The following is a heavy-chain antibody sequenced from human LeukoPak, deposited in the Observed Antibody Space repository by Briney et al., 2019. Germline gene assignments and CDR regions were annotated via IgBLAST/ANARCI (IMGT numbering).Heavy chain of an antibody. CDR1: GFTLSSYS. Sequence: PGGSLRLSCAASGFTLSSYSMNWVRQAPGKGLEWVSSISSSSSYIYYADSVKGRFTISRDNAKNSLYLQMNSLRAEDTAVYYCARGVDTAMVPFDYWGQGTLVTVSS. J-gene: IGHJ4*02. V-gene: IGHV3-21*01. CDR3: ARGVDTAMVPFDY. D-gene: IGHD5-18*01. CDR2: ISSSSSYI.